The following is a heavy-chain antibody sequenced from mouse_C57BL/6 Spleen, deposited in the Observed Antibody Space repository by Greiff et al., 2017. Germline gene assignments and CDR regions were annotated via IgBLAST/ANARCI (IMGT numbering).Heavy chain of an antibody. CDR3: ARRTYYCITLDY. D-gene: IGHD1-1*01. Sequence: QVQLQQPGAELVMPGASVKLSCTASGYTFTSYWMHWVKQRPGQGLEWIGEIDPSDSYTNYNQKFKGKSTLTVDKSSSTAYMQLSSLTSEDSAVYYCARRTYYCITLDYWGQGTTLTVSA. J-gene: IGHJ2*01. CDR1: GYTFTSYW. V-gene: IGHV1-69*01. CDR2: IDPSDSYT.